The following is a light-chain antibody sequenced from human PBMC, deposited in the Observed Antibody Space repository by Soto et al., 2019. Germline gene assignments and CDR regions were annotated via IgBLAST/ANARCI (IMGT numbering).Light chain of an antibody. CDR1: INDVGSYNL. J-gene: IGLJ2*01. CDR2: EGS. Sequence: QSALTQPASVSGSPGQSITISCTGTINDVGSYNLVCWYQQHPGKAPKLMIYEGSKRPSGISNRFSGSKSGNTASLTISGLQAEDEADYYCCSYAGGTTVFGGGTKLTVL. V-gene: IGLV2-23*01. CDR3: CSYAGGTTV.